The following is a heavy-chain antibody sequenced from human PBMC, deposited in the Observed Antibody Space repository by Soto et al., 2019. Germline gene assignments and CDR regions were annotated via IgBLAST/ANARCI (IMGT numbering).Heavy chain of an antibody. J-gene: IGHJ6*02. Sequence: ASVKVSCKASGYTFTGYYMHWVRQAPGQGLEWMGWINPNSGGTNYAQKFQGWVTMTRDTSISTAYMELSRLRSDDTAVYYCARSHCSSTICSDYYYYGMDGWGPGITVTV. D-gene: IGHD2-2*01. CDR2: INPNSGGT. V-gene: IGHV1-2*04. CDR3: ARSHCSSTICSDYYYYGMDG. CDR1: GYTFTGYY.